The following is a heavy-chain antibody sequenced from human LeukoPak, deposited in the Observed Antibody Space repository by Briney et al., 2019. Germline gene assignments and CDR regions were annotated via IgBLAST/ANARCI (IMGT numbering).Heavy chain of an antibody. CDR1: VGSVNGHY. V-gene: IGHV4-59*02. CDR2: TYSGGSI. D-gene: IGHD1-26*01. Sequence: SETLSLTCSVSVGSVNGHYWSWIRQPPGKGLEWIGYTYSGGSINYNPSLRGRLTISVDPSKSQFSLTLNPVTAADTAVYYCARRAYSGSYYYFDYWGQGILVTVSS. CDR3: ARRAYSGSYYYFDY. J-gene: IGHJ4*02.